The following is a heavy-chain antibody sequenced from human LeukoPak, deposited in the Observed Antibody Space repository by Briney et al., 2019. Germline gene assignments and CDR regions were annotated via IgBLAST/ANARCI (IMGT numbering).Heavy chain of an antibody. CDR1: GFTFSSYA. CDR3: ARRRSGSYLRDWHFDL. Sequence: PGGSLRLSCAASGFTFSSYAMHWVRQAPGKGLEWVAVISYDGSNKYYADSVKGRFTISRDNSKNTLYLQMNSLRAKDTAVYYCARRRSGSYLRDWHFDLWGRGTLVTVSS. CDR2: ISYDGSNK. J-gene: IGHJ2*01. D-gene: IGHD1-26*01. V-gene: IGHV3-30-3*01.